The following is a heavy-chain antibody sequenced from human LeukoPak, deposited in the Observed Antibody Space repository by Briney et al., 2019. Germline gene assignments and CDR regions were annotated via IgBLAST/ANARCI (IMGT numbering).Heavy chain of an antibody. V-gene: IGHV4-4*02. CDR1: GGSISSSNW. D-gene: IGHD2-2*01. CDR2: IYHSGST. Sequence: SGTLSLTCAVSGGSISSSNWWSWVRQPPGEGLEWIGEIYHSGSTNYNPSLKSRVTISVDKSKNQFSLKLSSVTAADTAVYYCARDTVVPAAIEGYGMDVWGKGTTVTVSS. CDR3: ARDTVVPAAIEGYGMDV. J-gene: IGHJ6*04.